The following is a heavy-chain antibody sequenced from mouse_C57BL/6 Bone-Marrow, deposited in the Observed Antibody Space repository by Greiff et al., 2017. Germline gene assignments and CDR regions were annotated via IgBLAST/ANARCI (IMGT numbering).Heavy chain of an antibody. CDR3: ARGGIYYDYGDFDY. D-gene: IGHD2-4*01. CDR1: GFTFSDYY. Sequence: EVQLVESGGGLVQPGGSLKLSCVASGFTFSDYYMYWVRQTPEKRLEWVAYISNGGGSTYYPDTVKGRFTISRDNAKNTLYLQMSRLKSEDTAMYYCARGGIYYDYGDFDYWGQGTTLTVSS. V-gene: IGHV5-12*01. J-gene: IGHJ2*01. CDR2: ISNGGGST.